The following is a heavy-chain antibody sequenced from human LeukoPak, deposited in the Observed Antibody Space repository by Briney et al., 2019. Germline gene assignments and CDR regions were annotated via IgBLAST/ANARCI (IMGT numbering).Heavy chain of an antibody. CDR1: GLSLSRYW. CDR2: IHQDGSEK. J-gene: IGHJ4*02. D-gene: IGHD5-18*01. V-gene: IGHV3-7*01. Sequence: GGSLRLFYSASGLSLSRYWMNRAPHPPGKGLEWVAIIHQDGSEKYFLDSVKGRFTISRDNAKNSLSLQMNSVRAEDTGLYYCARDPSRRYTYGYGDLWGEGTRVRVSS. CDR3: ARDPSRRYTYGYGDL.